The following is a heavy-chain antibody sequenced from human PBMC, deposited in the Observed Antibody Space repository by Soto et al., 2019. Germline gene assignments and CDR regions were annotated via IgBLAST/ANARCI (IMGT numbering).Heavy chain of an antibody. V-gene: IGHV4-59*01. CDR3: ARAGYYYDSSGQSGWFDP. CDR1: GGSSSSYY. J-gene: IGHJ5*02. CDR2: IYYSGST. D-gene: IGHD3-22*01. Sequence: SETLSLTCTVSGGSSSSYYWSWIRQPPGKGLEWIGYIYYSGSTNYNPSLKSRVTISVDTSKNQFSLKLSSVTAADTAVYYCARAGYYYDSSGQSGWFDPWGQGTLVTVSS.